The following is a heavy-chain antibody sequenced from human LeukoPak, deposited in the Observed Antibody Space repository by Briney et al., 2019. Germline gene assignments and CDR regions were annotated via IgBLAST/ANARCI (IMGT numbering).Heavy chain of an antibody. CDR3: ARGSGDWYPHFDY. CDR1: GYTFTSYD. Sequence: ASVKVSCKASGYTFTSYDINWVRQATGQGLEWMGWINPNSGGTNYAQKFQGRVTMTRDTSISTAYMELSRGRSDDTAVYYCARGSGDWYPHFDYWGQGTLVTVSS. CDR2: INPNSGGT. D-gene: IGHD6-19*01. J-gene: IGHJ4*02. V-gene: IGHV1-2*02.